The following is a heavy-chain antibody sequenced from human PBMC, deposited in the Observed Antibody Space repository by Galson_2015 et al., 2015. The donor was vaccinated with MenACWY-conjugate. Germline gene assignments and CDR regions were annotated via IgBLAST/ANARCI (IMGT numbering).Heavy chain of an antibody. D-gene: IGHD6-13*01. V-gene: IGHV3-7*03. CDR1: GFTFSSYW. CDR2: IKQDGREK. J-gene: IGHJ6*02. CDR3: ARDECIRTAVGENFYNHYGMDV. Sequence: SLRLSCAASGFTFSSYWMSWVRQAPGKGLEWVANIKQDGREKYYVESVKGRFTISRDNGKNSLYLQMSSLRAEDTAVYYCARDECIRTAVGENFYNHYGMDVWGQGTTVTVSS.